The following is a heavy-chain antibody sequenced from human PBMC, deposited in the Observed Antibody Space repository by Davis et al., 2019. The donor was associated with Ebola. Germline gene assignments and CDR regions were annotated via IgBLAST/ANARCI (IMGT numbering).Heavy chain of an antibody. CDR2: ISSNAYYI. Sequence: GESLKISCAASGFTFSRHTMNWVRQAPGKGLEWVSSISSNAYYIYYADSVEGRFTISRDNAKSSLYLQMSSLTAEDTAVYYCAREARKLSSSVDWFDPWGQGTLVTVSS. CDR1: GFTFSRHT. V-gene: IGHV3-21*01. D-gene: IGHD6-6*01. CDR3: AREARKLSSSVDWFDP. J-gene: IGHJ5*02.